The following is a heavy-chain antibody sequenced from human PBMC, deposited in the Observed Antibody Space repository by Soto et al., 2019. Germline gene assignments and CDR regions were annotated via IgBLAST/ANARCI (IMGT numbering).Heavy chain of an antibody. CDR3: ARDGLIAVAGTLDY. CDR2: INPSSGGT. CDR1: GYTFTGYY. J-gene: IGHJ4*02. V-gene: IGHV1-2*04. D-gene: IGHD6-19*01. Sequence: GASVKVSCKASGYTFTGYYMHWVRQAPGQGLEWMGWINPSSGGTNYAQKFQGWVTMTRDTSISTAYMELSRLRSDDTAVYYCARDGLIAVAGTLDYWGQGTLVTVSS.